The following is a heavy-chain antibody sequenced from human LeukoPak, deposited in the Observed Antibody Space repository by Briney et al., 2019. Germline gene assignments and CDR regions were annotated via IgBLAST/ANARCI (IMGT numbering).Heavy chain of an antibody. J-gene: IGHJ6*03. CDR1: GGSISSHY. Sequence: PSETLSLTCTVSGGSISSHYWSWIRQPPGEGLEWIGYISYSGSTNYNPSLKSRVTISIDTSKSQFSLELSSVTAADTAVYHCARYSDYFYYYYMDAWGKGTTVTVSS. CDR2: ISYSGST. CDR3: ARYSDYFYYYYMDA. D-gene: IGHD4-17*01. V-gene: IGHV4-59*11.